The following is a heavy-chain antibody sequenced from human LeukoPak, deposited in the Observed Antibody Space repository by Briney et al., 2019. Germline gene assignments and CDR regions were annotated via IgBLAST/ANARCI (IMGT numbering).Heavy chain of an antibody. V-gene: IGHV3-74*01. J-gene: IGHJ4*02. CDR1: GFTFSNSW. D-gene: IGHD1-26*01. CDR3: VRDGSYKFDY. Sequence: PGGSLRLSCAVSGFTFSNSWMHWVRQTPGKGLVWVSRIKSDGIDTLYADFVKGRFTISRDNAKNTLYLQMNSLRAEDTAVYYCVRDGSYKFDYWGQGTPVTVSS. CDR2: IKSDGIDT.